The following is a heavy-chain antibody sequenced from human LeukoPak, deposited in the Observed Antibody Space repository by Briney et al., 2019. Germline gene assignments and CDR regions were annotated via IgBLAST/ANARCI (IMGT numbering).Heavy chain of an antibody. CDR2: INHSGST. CDR3: ASLTTRIAAAGL. V-gene: IGHV4-34*01. D-gene: IGHD6-13*01. J-gene: IGHJ4*02. CDR1: GASFSGYY. Sequence: SETLSLTCAVYGASFSGYYWSWLRQPPGKGLEWIGEINHSGSTNYNPSLKSRVTISVDTSKNQFSLKLSSVTAADTAVYYCASLTTRIAAAGLWGQGTLVTVSS.